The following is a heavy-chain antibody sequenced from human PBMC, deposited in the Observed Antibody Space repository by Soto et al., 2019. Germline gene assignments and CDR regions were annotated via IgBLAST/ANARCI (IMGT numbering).Heavy chain of an antibody. D-gene: IGHD4-17*01. CDR3: ARGPDYGDYGGVVY. V-gene: IGHV3-30-3*01. CDR1: GFTFSSYA. CDR2: ISYDGSNK. J-gene: IGHJ4*02. Sequence: QVQLVESGGGVVQPGRSLRLSCAASGFTFSSYAMHWVRQAPGKGLEWVAVISYDGSNKYYADSVKGRFTISRDNSKNTLYLQMTSLRAEDTAVYYCARGPDYGDYGGVVYWGQGTLVTVSS.